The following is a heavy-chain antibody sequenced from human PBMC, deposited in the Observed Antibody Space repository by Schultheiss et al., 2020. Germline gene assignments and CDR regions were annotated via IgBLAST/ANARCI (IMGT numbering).Heavy chain of an antibody. CDR2: IYHSGST. CDR1: GGSFSGYY. D-gene: IGHD6-6*01. CDR3: ARDRGGIAARRGRYYYGMDV. J-gene: IGHJ6*02. Sequence: SETLSLTCAVYGGSFSGYYWSWIRQPPGKGLEWIGEIYHSGSTNYNPSLKSRVTISVDKSKNQFSLKLSSVTAADTAVYYCARDRGGIAARRGRYYYGMDVWGQGTTVTVS. V-gene: IGHV4-34*01.